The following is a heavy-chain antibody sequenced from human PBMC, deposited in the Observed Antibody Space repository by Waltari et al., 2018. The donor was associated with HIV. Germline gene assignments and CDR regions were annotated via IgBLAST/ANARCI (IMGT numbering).Heavy chain of an antibody. J-gene: IGHJ4*02. CDR3: ARGLAEFGYCFDS. D-gene: IGHD2-15*01. V-gene: IGHV4-59*01. CDR1: GGSIGSYY. CDR2: IHYTAST. Sequence: QVQLQESGPGLVKPSETLSLTCSVSGGSIGSYYWSWIRQPPGKGLQWIGYIHYTASTNYNPSLKSRVTISLDTSKNQFSLKLSSVTAADTAVYYCARGLAEFGYCFDSWGQGTLVTVSS.